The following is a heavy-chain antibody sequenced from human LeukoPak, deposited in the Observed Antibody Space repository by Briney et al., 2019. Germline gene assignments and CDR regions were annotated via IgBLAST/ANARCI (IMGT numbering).Heavy chain of an antibody. CDR1: GGSISSYY. J-gene: IGHJ5*02. Sequence: PSETLSLTCTVSGGSISSYYWSWIRQPPGKGLEWIGEINHSGSTNYNPSLKSRVTISVDTSKNQFSLKLSSVTAADTAVYYCARSCSSTIKCGFDPWGQGTLVTVSS. D-gene: IGHD2-2*01. V-gene: IGHV4-34*01. CDR3: ARSCSSTIKCGFDP. CDR2: INHSGST.